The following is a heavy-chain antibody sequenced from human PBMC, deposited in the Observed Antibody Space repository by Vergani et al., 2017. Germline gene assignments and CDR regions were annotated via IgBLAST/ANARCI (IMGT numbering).Heavy chain of an antibody. CDR2: ISSSGSTI. J-gene: IGHJ4*02. V-gene: IGHV3-11*01. D-gene: IGHD2-2*01. CDR3: ARERLDCSSXSCYYLRWSHFGY. Sequence: QVQLVESGGGLVKPGGSLRLSCAASGFTFSDYYMSWIRQAPGKGLEWVSYISSSGSTIYYADSVKGRFTISRDNAKNSLYLQMNSLRAEDTAVYYCARERLDCSSXSCYYLRWSHFGYWGQGTLVTVSS. CDR1: GFTFSDYY.